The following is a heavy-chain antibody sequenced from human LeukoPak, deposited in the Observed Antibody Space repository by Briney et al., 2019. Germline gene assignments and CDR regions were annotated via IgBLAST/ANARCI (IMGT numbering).Heavy chain of an antibody. CDR2: IKEDGSED. Sequence: GGSLRLSCAASGFTFSRAWMSWARQAPGKGLEWVANIKEDGSEDYYADSVKGRFAISKDNTKNSLYLQLNNLRAEDTALYYCARVGVFRGSYSKLFDYWGQGTLVTVSS. V-gene: IGHV3-7*03. CDR3: ARVGVFRGSYSKLFDY. J-gene: IGHJ4*02. CDR1: GFTFSRAW. D-gene: IGHD1-26*01.